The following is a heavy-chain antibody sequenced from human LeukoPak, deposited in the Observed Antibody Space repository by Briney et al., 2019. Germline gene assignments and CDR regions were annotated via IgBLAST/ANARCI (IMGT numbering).Heavy chain of an antibody. J-gene: IGHJ3*01. CDR1: GFTFSSYG. CDR3: AIHGGGTIRIEAFDV. V-gene: IGHV3-30*02. D-gene: IGHD3-3*01. Sequence: GGSLRLSCAASGFTFSSYGMHWVRQAPGKGLEWVAFIRYDGSNKYYADSVKGRFTISRDNSKNTLYLQMNSLRDEDTALYYCAIHGGGTIRIEAFDVWGQGTMVTISS. CDR2: IRYDGSNK.